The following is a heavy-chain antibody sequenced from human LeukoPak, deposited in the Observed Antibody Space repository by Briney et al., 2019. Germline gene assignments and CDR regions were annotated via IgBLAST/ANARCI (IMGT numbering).Heavy chain of an antibody. V-gene: IGHV3-23*01. Sequence: PGGSLKLSCAASGLTFSSSAMNWVRQAPGKGLEWVSGISSSGGITYYAGSVKGRFTISRDNSKNTLYLQLNSLRAEDTAVYYCGNSSQRFGMDVWGQGTTVTVSS. CDR2: ISSSGGIT. CDR3: GNSSQRFGMDV. J-gene: IGHJ6*02. CDR1: GLTFSSSA.